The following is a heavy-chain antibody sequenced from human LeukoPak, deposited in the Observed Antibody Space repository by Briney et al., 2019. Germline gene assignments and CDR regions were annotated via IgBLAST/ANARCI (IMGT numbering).Heavy chain of an antibody. CDR1: GFTFDDYA. Sequence: GGSLGLSCAASGFTFDDYAMHWVRQAPGKGLEWVSGISWNSGSIGYADSVKGRFTISRDNAKNSLYLQMNSLRAEDTALYYCAKEGYCSGGSCFTIRNVFDYWGQGTLVTVSS. J-gene: IGHJ4*02. CDR2: ISWNSGSI. CDR3: AKEGYCSGGSCFTIRNVFDY. V-gene: IGHV3-9*01. D-gene: IGHD2-15*01.